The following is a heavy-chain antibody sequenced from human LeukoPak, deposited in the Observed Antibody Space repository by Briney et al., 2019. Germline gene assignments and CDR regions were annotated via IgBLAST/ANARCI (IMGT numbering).Heavy chain of an antibody. J-gene: IGHJ6*02. Sequence: ASVKVSCKASGYTFTGYYMHWVRQAPGQELEWMGWINPNSGGTNYAQKFQGRVTMTRDTSISTAYMELSRLRSDDTAVYYCARDSCPLYLTGYYYYGMDVWGQGTTVTVSS. V-gene: IGHV1-2*02. D-gene: IGHD2-8*01. CDR2: INPNSGGT. CDR1: GYTFTGYY. CDR3: ARDSCPLYLTGYYYYGMDV.